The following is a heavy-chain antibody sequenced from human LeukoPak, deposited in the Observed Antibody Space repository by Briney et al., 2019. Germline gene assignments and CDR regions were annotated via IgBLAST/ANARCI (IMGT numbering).Heavy chain of an antibody. V-gene: IGHV3-11*04. Sequence: PGGSLRLSCAASGFTFNDYYMSWIRQAPGKGLEWVSYISTSGSTIYYADSVKGRFTISRDIAKNSLYLQMNSLRAEDTAVYYCAREGDLDNWFDPWGQGTLVTVSS. CDR3: AREGDLDNWFDP. CDR2: ISTSGSTI. J-gene: IGHJ5*02. CDR1: GFTFNDYY.